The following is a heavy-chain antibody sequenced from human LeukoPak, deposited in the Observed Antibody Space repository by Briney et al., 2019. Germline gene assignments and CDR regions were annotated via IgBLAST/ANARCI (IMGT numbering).Heavy chain of an antibody. Sequence: PGESLKISCKGSGYSFTSYWIGWVRQMPGKGLEWLGIIYPGDSDTRYSPSLQGQVTISADKSINTAYLQWSSLKASDTAMYYCARHVDSSGWFYWGQGTLVTVSS. CDR3: ARHVDSSGWFY. CDR2: IYPGDSDT. CDR1: GYSFTSYW. J-gene: IGHJ4*02. V-gene: IGHV5-51*01. D-gene: IGHD6-19*01.